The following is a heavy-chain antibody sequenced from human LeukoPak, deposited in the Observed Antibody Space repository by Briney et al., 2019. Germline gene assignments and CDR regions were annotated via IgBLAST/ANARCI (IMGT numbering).Heavy chain of an antibody. D-gene: IGHD4-17*01. CDR1: GGSISSTGYY. CDR2: IYTSGST. V-gene: IGHV4-61*02. Sequence: SETLSLTCTVSGGSISSTGYYWSWIRQPAGKGLEWIGRIYTSGSTNYNPSLKSRVTISVDTSKNQFSLKLSSVTAADTAVYYCARELYGDYPYYFDYWGQGTLVTVSS. CDR3: ARELYGDYPYYFDY. J-gene: IGHJ4*02.